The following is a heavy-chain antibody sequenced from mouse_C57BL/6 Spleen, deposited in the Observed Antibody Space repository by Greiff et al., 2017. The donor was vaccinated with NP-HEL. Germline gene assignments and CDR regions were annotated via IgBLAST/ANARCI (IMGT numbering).Heavy chain of an antibody. D-gene: IGHD1-1*01. CDR1: GYTFTSYW. CDR2: IHPNSGST. V-gene: IGHV1-64*01. CDR3: ARRDYGSSYAMDY. J-gene: IGHJ4*01. Sequence: QAQLQQSGAELVKPGASVKLSCKASGYTFTSYWMHWVKQRPGQGLEWIGMIHPNSGSTNYNEKFKSKATLTVDKSSSTAYMQLSSLTSEDSAVYYCARRDYGSSYAMDYWGQGTSVTVSS.